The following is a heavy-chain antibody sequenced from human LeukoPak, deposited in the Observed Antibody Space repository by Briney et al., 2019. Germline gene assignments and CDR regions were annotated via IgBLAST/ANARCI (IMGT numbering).Heavy chain of an antibody. CDR3: AGRREEAFDI. V-gene: IGHV4-59*01. CDR1: GGSTSSYY. Sequence: SETLSLTCTVSGGSTSSYYWSWIRQPPGKGLEWIGYIYYSGSTNYNPSLKSRVTISVDTSKNQFSLKLSSVTAADTAVYYCAGRREEAFDIWGQGTMVTVSS. CDR2: IYYSGST. J-gene: IGHJ3*02.